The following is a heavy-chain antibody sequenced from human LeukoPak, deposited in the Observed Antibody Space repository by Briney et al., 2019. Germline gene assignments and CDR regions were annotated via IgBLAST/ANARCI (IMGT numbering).Heavy chain of an antibody. CDR1: GYTFTSYY. Sequence: ASVKVSCKASGYTFTSYYMHWVRQAPGQGLEWMGIINPSGGSTSYAQKFQGRVTITRNTSISTAYMELSSLRSEDTAVYYCARSGCGGDCYYNNWFDPWGQGTLVTVSS. V-gene: IGHV1-46*01. CDR2: INPSGGST. D-gene: IGHD2-21*02. J-gene: IGHJ5*02. CDR3: ARSGCGGDCYYNNWFDP.